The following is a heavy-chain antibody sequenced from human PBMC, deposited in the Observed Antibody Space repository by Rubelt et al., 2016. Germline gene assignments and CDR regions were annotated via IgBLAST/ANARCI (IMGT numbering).Heavy chain of an antibody. J-gene: IGHJ3*02. D-gene: IGHD6-13*01. CDR2: IIPIFGTA. V-gene: IGHV1-69*01. CDR3: ARGGAAAADDNDAFDI. CDR1: GGTFSSYA. Sequence: QVQLVQSGAEVKKPGSSVKVSCKASGGTFSSYAISWVRQAPGQRLEWMGGIIPIFGTANYAQKFQGRVTITADESTSTAYMELSSLRSGDTAVYYCARGGAAAADDNDAFDIWGQGTMVTVSS.